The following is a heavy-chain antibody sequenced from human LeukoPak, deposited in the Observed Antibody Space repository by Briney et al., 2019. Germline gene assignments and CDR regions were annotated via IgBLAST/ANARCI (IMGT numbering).Heavy chain of an antibody. J-gene: IGHJ3*02. CDR2: IYHSGST. D-gene: IGHD3-22*01. V-gene: IGHV4-4*02. Sequence: SETLSLTCAVSGGSISSGNWWSWVRQSPGRGLEWIGEIYHSGSTNYNPSLKSRVTISLDTSKNQFSLKLSSVTAADTAVYFCARGPYSYDSSGAFDIWGQGTMVTVSS. CDR1: GGSISSGNW. CDR3: ARGPYSYDSSGAFDI.